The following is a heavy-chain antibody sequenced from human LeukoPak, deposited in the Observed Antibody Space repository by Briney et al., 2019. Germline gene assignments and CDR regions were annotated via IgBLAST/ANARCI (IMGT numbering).Heavy chain of an antibody. CDR3: ARGSSSPNVGNLDS. J-gene: IGHJ4*02. D-gene: IGHD3-10*01. V-gene: IGHV3-66*01. Sequence: GGSLRLSCAASGFTVSSNYMSWVRQAPGKGLEWVSVIYSGGSTYYADSVKGRFTISRDNSKNTLNLQMNSLRAEDAAVYYCARGSSSPNVGNLDSWGQGTLVIVSS. CDR1: GFTVSSNY. CDR2: IYSGGST.